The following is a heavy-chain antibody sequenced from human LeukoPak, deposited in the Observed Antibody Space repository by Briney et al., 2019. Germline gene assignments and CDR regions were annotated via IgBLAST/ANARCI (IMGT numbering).Heavy chain of an antibody. CDR2: INHSGST. D-gene: IGHD6-19*01. V-gene: IGHV4-34*01. CDR3: ARILGRRSGWYLGRSYYYYYYGMDV. CDR1: GGSFSGYY. J-gene: IGHJ6*02. Sequence: PSETLSLTRAVYGGSFSGYYWSWIRQPPGKGLEWIGEINHSGSTNYNPSLKSRVTISVDTSKNQFSLKLSSVTAADTAVYYCARILGRRSGWYLGRSYYYYYYGMDVWGQGTTVTVSS.